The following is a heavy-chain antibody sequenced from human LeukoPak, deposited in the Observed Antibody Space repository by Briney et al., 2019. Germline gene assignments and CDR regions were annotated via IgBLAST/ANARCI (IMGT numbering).Heavy chain of an antibody. CDR2: ISGYNGNT. CDR3: ARHKQLVPPFDP. Sequence: GASVKVSCKASGYTFTGYGISWVRQAPGQGLEWMGWISGYNGNTNYAQKLQGRVTMTTDTSTNTAYMELRSLRSDDTAVYYCARHKQLVPPFDPWGQGTLVTVSS. D-gene: IGHD6-13*01. V-gene: IGHV1-18*01. J-gene: IGHJ5*02. CDR1: GYTFTGYG.